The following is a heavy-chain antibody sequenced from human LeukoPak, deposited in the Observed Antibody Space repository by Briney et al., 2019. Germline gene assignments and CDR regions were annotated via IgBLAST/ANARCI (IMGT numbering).Heavy chain of an antibody. D-gene: IGHD6-13*01. Sequence: GGSLRLSCAASGFTFSSYAMSWVRQAPGKGLEWVSVIYRGGRTYYADYVKGRFTISRDNSKNTMYLQMNRLRAEDTAVYYCARVGSAAAAGIRDYWGQGTLVTVSS. CDR2: IYRGGRT. V-gene: IGHV3-53*01. CDR1: GFTFSSYA. CDR3: ARVGSAAAAGIRDY. J-gene: IGHJ4*02.